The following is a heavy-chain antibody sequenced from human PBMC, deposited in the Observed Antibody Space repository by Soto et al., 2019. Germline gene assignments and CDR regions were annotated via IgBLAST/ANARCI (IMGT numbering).Heavy chain of an antibody. CDR2: INHSGST. CDR1: GGSFSGYY. J-gene: IGHJ6*02. V-gene: IGHV4-34*01. Sequence: SETLSLTCAVYGGSFSGYYWSWIRQPPGKGLEWIGEINHSGSTNYNPSLKSRVTISVDTSKNQFSLKLSSVTAADTAVYYCERVSASYYYGMDVWGQGTTVTVSS. D-gene: IGHD1-26*01. CDR3: ERVSASYYYGMDV.